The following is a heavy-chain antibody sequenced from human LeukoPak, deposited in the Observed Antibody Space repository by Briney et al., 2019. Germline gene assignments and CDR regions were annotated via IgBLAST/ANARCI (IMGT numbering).Heavy chain of an antibody. CDR1: GGSISSGGYY. CDR2: IYYSGST. V-gene: IGHV4-31*03. Sequence: PSETLSLTCTVSGGSISSGGYYWSWIRQHPGKGLEWIGYIYYSGSTYYNPSLKSRVTISVDTSKNQFSLKLSSVTAAETAVYYCARVARYNWNYVSWFDPWGQGTLVTVSS. D-gene: IGHD1-7*01. CDR3: ARVARYNWNYVSWFDP. J-gene: IGHJ5*02.